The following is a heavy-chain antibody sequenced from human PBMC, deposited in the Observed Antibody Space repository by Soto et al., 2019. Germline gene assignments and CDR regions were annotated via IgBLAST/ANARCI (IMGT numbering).Heavy chain of an antibody. CDR3: ARSREFDY. CDR2: LFYSGNT. J-gene: IGHJ4*02. Sequence: SETLSLTCTVSGGSISSYYWSWFRQPPGKGLEWIGYLFYSGNTNTNPSLRSRVTMSVDTSKTQFSLRLTSVTAADTAVYYCARSREFDYWSQGTLVTVSS. V-gene: IGHV4-59*12. CDR1: GGSISSYY.